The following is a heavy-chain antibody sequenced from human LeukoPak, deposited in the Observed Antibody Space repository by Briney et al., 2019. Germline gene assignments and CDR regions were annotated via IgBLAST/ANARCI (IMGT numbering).Heavy chain of an antibody. V-gene: IGHV5-51*01. J-gene: IGHJ4*02. Sequence: GESLKISCKGSGYSFTSYWIGWVRQVPGKGLEWMGIIYPGDSDTRYSPSFQGQVTISADKSISAAYLQWSSLKASDTAMYYCARHGRTRYSGSYLVDYWGQGTLVTVPS. CDR2: IYPGDSDT. CDR1: GYSFTSYW. CDR3: ARHGRTRYSGSYLVDY. D-gene: IGHD1-26*01.